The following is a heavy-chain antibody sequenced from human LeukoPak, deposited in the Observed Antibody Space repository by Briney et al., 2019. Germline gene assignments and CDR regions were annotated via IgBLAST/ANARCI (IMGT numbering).Heavy chain of an antibody. V-gene: IGHV5-51*01. J-gene: IGHJ4*02. CDR3: ARHTKYSSSSRVFDY. CDR1: GYSFSSYW. CDR2: IYPSDSDT. D-gene: IGHD6-6*01. Sequence: GESLKISCQGSGYSFSSYWIGWVRQMPGKGLEWMGIIYPSDSDTRYSPSFQGQVTISADKSISTAYLQWSSLKASDTAMYYCARHTKYSSSSRVFDYWGQGTLVTVSS.